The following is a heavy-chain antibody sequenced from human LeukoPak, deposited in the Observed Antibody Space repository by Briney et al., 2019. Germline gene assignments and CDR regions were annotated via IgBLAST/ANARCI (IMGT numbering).Heavy chain of an antibody. CDR2: IYYSGST. CDR3: ARDRSYSSSSGKYFQH. Sequence: SETLSLTCTVSGGSISSSSYYWGWIRQPPGKGLEWIGSIYYSGSTYYNPSLKSRVTISVDTSKNQFSLKLSSVTAADTAVYYCARDRSYSSSSGKYFQHWGQGTLVTVSS. J-gene: IGHJ1*01. V-gene: IGHV4-39*07. D-gene: IGHD6-6*01. CDR1: GGSISSSSYY.